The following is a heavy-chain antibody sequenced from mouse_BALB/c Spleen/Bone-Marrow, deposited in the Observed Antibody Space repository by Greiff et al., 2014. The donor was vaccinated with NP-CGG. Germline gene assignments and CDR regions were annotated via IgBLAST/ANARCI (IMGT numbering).Heavy chain of an antibody. Sequence: QVQLKQSGAELVKPGASVKLSCKASGYTFTSYWMHWVKQRPGQGLEWIGEINPSNGRTNYNEKFKSKATLTVDKSSSTAYMQLSSLTSEDSADYYCARRATTVVATDYWGQGTTLTVSS. CDR1: GYTFTSYW. V-gene: IGHV1S81*02. CDR2: INPSNGRT. CDR3: ARRATTVVATDY. J-gene: IGHJ2*01. D-gene: IGHD1-1*01.